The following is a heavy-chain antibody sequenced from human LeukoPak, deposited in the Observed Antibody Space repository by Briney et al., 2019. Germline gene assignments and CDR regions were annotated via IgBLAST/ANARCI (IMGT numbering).Heavy chain of an antibody. V-gene: IGHV1-8*01. CDR2: MNPNSGNT. Sequence: ASVKVSCKASGYTFTSYDINWVRQATGQGLEWMGWMNPNSGNTGYAQKFQGRVTITADKSTSTAYMELSSLRSEDTAVYYCAREATLTYYYDSSGYPLAYWGQGTLVTVSS. CDR3: AREATLTYYYDSSGYPLAY. J-gene: IGHJ4*02. CDR1: GYTFTSYD. D-gene: IGHD3-22*01.